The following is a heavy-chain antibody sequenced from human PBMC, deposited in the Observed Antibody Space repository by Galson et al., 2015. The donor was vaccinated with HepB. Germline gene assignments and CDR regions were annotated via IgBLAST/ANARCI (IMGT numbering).Heavy chain of an antibody. V-gene: IGHV3-30*18. CDR1: GFTFSSYG. CDR3: AKDPFDY. J-gene: IGHJ4*02. Sequence: SLRLSCAASGFTFSSYGMHWVRQAPGKGLEWVAVISYDGSNKYYADSVKGRFTISRDNSKNTLYLQMNSLRAEDTAVYYCAKDPFDYWGQGTLVTVSS. CDR2: ISYDGSNK.